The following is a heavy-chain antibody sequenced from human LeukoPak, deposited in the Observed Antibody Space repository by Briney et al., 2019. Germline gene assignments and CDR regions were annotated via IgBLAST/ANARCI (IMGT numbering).Heavy chain of an antibody. V-gene: IGHV3-21*01. J-gene: IGHJ4*02. CDR2: ISSSSSYI. D-gene: IGHD6-13*01. CDR1: GFIFSSYS. CDR3: ARVITDSSSWYGSVY. Sequence: GGSLRLSCAASGFIFSSYSMNWVRQAPGKGLEWVSAISSSSSYIYYADSVKGRFTISRDNAKNSLYLQMNSLRAEDTAVYYCARVITDSSSWYGSVYWGQGTLVTVSS.